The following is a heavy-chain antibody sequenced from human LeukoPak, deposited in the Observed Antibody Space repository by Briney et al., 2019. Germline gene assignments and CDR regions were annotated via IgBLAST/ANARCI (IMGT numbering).Heavy chain of an antibody. CDR3: ARGCGGTSHYYYYMDV. CDR1: GGTFSSYA. V-gene: IGHV1-69*06. J-gene: IGHJ6*03. CDR2: IIPIFGTA. Sequence: SVKVSCKASGGTFSSYAISWVRQAPGQGLEWMGGIIPIFGTANYAQKFQGRVTITADKSTSTAYMELSSLRSEDTAVYYCARGCGGTSHYYYYMDVWGKGTTVTVSS. D-gene: IGHD2-21*01.